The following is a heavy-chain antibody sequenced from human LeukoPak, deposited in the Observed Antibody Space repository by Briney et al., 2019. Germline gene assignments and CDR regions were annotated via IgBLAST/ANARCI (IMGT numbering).Heavy chain of an antibody. CDR3: ARDRNYPRDQFDY. Sequence: GGSLRLSCAASGFSFSSYAMSWVRQAPGKGLEWVSAISGSGKSYSPWYADSVRGRSTISRDNSKNTVYLQMQNLRAEDTAIYFCARDRNYPRDQFDYWGQGTLVTVSS. D-gene: IGHD4-11*01. V-gene: IGHV3-23*01. J-gene: IGHJ4*02. CDR2: ISGSGKSYSP. CDR1: GFSFSSYA.